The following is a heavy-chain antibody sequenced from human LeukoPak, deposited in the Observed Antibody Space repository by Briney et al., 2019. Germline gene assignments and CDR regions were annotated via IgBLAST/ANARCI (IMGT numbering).Heavy chain of an antibody. CDR3: AKGSKLVVITRDHYMAV. D-gene: IGHD3-22*01. Sequence: GGSLRLSCTASGFTFSNQAMSWVRQAPGKGLKWVSTISGSGGSTYYADSVKGRFTISRDNSKNTLYLQMNSLRAGDTAVYYCAKGSKLVVITRDHYMAVWGKGTTVTISS. J-gene: IGHJ6*03. V-gene: IGHV3-23*01. CDR2: ISGSGGST. CDR1: GFTFSNQA.